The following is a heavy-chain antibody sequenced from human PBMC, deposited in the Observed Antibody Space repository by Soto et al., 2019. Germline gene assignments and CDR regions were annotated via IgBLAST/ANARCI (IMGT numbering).Heavy chain of an antibody. CDR1: GGSISSSSYY. Sequence: QLQLQESGPGLVKPSETLSLTCTVSGGSISSSSYYWGWIRQPPGKGLEWIGSIYYSGSTYYNPSLKSRVTISVDTSKNQFSLKLSSVTAADTAVYYCARLPGYCSSTSCFSPSSVIDYWGQGTLVTVSS. CDR2: IYYSGST. CDR3: ARLPGYCSSTSCFSPSSVIDY. V-gene: IGHV4-39*01. J-gene: IGHJ4*02. D-gene: IGHD2-2*01.